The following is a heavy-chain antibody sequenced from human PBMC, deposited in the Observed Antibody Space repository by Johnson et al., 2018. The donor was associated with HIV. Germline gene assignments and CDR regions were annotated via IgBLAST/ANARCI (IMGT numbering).Heavy chain of an antibody. V-gene: IGHV3-30*14. CDR1: GFTFSSYG. J-gene: IGHJ3*02. CDR3: ASGGHCGGDCAGAKQALDI. CDR2: ISYDGSDK. D-gene: IGHD2-21*01. Sequence: VQLLESGGGVVQPGRSLRLSCAASGFTFSSYGMHWVRQAPAKGLEWVAVISYDGSDKDYADSVKGRFTISRDSSKNTVLLQMNSLRVEDTAVYYCASGGHCGGDCAGAKQALDIWGQGTRVTVSS.